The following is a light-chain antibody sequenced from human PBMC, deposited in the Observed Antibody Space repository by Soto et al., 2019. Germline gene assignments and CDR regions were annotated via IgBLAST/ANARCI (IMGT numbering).Light chain of an antibody. CDR3: CSFTSSNTHV. CDR1: SSDFGNYNL. Sequence: QSALTQPASVAGSPGQSITISCTGTSSDFGNYNLVFWYQQHPGKVPKLILFEVNKRPSGVSGRFSGPKSGNTASLTISGLQAEDEADYYGCSFTSSNTHVFGTGTKLTAL. V-gene: IGLV2-23*02. J-gene: IGLJ1*01. CDR2: EVN.